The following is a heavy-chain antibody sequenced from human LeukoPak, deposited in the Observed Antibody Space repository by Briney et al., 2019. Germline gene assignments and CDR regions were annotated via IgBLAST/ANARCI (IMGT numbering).Heavy chain of an antibody. CDR3: ARAPGQRLVHGGFDY. CDR2: IYHSGST. Sequence: PSETLSLTCAVSGGSISSGGYSWSWIRQPPGKGLEWIGYIYHSGSTYYNPSLKSRVTISVDRSKNQFSLKLSSVTAADTAVYYCARAPGQRLVHGGFDYWGQGTLVTVSS. CDR1: GGSISSGGYS. V-gene: IGHV4-30-2*01. J-gene: IGHJ4*02. D-gene: IGHD6-13*01.